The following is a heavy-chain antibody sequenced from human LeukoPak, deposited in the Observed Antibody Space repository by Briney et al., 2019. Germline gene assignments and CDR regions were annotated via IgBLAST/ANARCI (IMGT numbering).Heavy chain of an antibody. D-gene: IGHD3-10*01. CDR2: IRSKAYGGTT. CDR3: TRDIRTYYYGSGSY. CDR1: GFTFGDYA. V-gene: IGHV3-49*04. Sequence: GRSLRLSCTASGFTFGDYAMSWVRQAPGKGLEWVGFIRSKAYGGTTEYAASVKGRFTISRDDSKSIPYLQMNSLKTEDTAVYYCTRDIRTYYYGSGSYWGQGTLVTVSS. J-gene: IGHJ4*02.